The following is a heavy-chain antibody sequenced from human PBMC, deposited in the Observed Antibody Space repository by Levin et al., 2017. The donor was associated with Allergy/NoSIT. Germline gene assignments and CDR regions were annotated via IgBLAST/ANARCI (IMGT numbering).Heavy chain of an antibody. CDR1: GFNFRSFW. J-gene: IGHJ4*02. D-gene: IGHD6-13*01. V-gene: IGHV3-7*05. Sequence: GGSLRLSCAASGFNFRSFWMGWVRQAPGKGLEWVANIKQDGSEEYYVDSVRGRFTISRHNFKNSLYLQMNSLRADDTALYFCARIPDSSSWYFDLWGQGTLVTVSS. CDR2: IKQDGSEE. CDR3: ARIPDSSSWYFDL.